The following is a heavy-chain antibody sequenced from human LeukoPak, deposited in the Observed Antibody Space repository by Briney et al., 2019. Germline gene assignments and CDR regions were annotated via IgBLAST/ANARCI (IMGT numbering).Heavy chain of an antibody. CDR2: IYHSGST. D-gene: IGHD1-26*01. CDR3: ANGGGSGSFYDAFDI. V-gene: IGHV4-4*02. CDR1: GGSISSSNW. Sequence: PSETLSLTCAVSGGSISSSNWWSWVRQPPGKGLEWIGEIYHSGSTYYNPSLKSRVTISVDRSKNQFSLKLSSVTAADTAVYYCANGGGSGSFYDAFDIWGQGTMVTVSS. J-gene: IGHJ3*02.